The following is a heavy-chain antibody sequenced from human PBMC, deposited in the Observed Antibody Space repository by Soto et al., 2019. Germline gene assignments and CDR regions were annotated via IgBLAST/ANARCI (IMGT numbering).Heavy chain of an antibody. CDR1: VCSFKSGIYA. V-gene: IGHV4-61*01. D-gene: IGHD3-3*01. J-gene: IGHJ4*02. CDR3: ERDFAYFDY. Sequence: SETLSRTCTFSVCSFKSGIYAWSFIRQPPWKGLEWIGYVYHTGRTSYNPSLKSRVSISMDTSKSQFSLNLDSVTAADTAVYFCERDFAYFDYRGKGNMVTVSS. CDR2: VYHTGRT.